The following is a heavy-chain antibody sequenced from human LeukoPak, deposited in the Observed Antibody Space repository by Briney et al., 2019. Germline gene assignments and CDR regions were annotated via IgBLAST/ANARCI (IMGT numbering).Heavy chain of an antibody. CDR2: IYHRGST. D-gene: IGHD6-19*01. CDR1: GGPNNSRHW. J-gene: IGHJ6*03. V-gene: IGHV4-4*02. Sequence: PSETLPLTCAVSGGPNNSRHWRGWVRQPPGKGLEWIGEIYHRGSTKPNPSLKSRDTITAAKSKNQFSLKLSYGTAADTAVYYFARRVRIAVAGTYYDHYYMDVWGKGTTVSISS. CDR3: ARRVRIAVAGTYYDHYYMDV.